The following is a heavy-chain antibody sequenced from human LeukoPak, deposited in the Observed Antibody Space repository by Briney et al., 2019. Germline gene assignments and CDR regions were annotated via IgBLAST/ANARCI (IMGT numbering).Heavy chain of an antibody. CDR3: ARDHCSSTSCYGNYGMDV. CDR2: IWYDGSNK. J-gene: IGHJ6*04. CDR1: GFTFSSYG. D-gene: IGHD2-2*01. Sequence: GRSLRLSCAASGFTFSSYGMHWVRQAPGKGLEWVAVIWYDGSNKYYADSVKGRFTISRDNSKNTLYLQMNSLRAEDTAVYYCARDHCSSTSCYGNYGMDVWGKGTTVTVSS. V-gene: IGHV3-33*01.